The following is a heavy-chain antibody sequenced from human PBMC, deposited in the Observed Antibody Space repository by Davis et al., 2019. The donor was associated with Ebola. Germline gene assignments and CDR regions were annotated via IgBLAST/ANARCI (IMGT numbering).Heavy chain of an antibody. D-gene: IGHD3-10*01. CDR1: GGSLSGYY. V-gene: IGHV4-34*01. CDR2: INHSGST. J-gene: IGHJ4*02. CDR3: ARLTYYYGSGSYYKLKYYFDY. Sequence: MPSETLSLTCAVYGGSLSGYYWSWIRQPPGKGLEWIGEINHSGSTNYNPSLKSRVTISVDTSKNQFSLKLSSVTAADTAVYYCARLTYYYGSGSYYKLKYYFDYWGQGTLVTVSS.